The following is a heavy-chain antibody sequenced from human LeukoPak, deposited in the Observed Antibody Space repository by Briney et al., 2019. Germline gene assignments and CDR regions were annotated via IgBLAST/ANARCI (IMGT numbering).Heavy chain of an antibody. D-gene: IGHD5-24*01. Sequence: GRSLRLSCAASGFTFSSYDMHWVRQAPGKGLEWVAFIRYDGSNKYYADSAKGRFTISRDNSKNTLYLQMNSLRAEDTAVYYCAKDSEMAFDIWGQGTMVTVSS. V-gene: IGHV3-30*02. CDR2: IRYDGSNK. CDR3: AKDSEMAFDI. J-gene: IGHJ3*02. CDR1: GFTFSSYD.